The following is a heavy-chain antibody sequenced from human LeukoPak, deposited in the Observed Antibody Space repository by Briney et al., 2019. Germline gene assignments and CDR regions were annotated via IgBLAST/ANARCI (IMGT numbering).Heavy chain of an antibody. D-gene: IGHD6-19*01. Sequence: PSETLSLTCAVSGYSISSGYYWGWIRQPPGKGLEWIGSIYHSGSTYYNPSLKSRVIISVDTSKNQFSLKLSSVTAADTAVYYCARCGAVAGIDYWGQGTLVTVSS. CDR2: IYHSGST. V-gene: IGHV4-38-2*01. CDR1: GYSISSGYY. J-gene: IGHJ4*02. CDR3: ARCGAVAGIDY.